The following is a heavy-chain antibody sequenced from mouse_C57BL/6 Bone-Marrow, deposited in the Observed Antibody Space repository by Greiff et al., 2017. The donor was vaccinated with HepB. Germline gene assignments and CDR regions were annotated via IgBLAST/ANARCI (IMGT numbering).Heavy chain of an antibody. CDR2: ILPSIGRT. CDR3: ARDYYGSSYEAWFAY. CDR1: DSEVFPIAY. D-gene: IGHD1-1*01. J-gene: IGHJ3*01. Sequence: SGSELRSPGSSVKLSCKDFDSEVFPIAYMSWVRQKPGHGFEWIGGILPSIGRTIYGEKFEDKATLDADTLSNTAYLELNSLTSEDSAIYYCARDYYGSSYEAWFAYWGQGTRVTVSA. V-gene: IGHV15-2*01.